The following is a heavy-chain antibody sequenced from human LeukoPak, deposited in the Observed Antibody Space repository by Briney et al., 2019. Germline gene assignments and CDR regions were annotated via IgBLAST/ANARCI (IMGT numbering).Heavy chain of an antibody. CDR3: ARGTYYYDSSGYYGGDY. CDR2: MNPNSGNT. V-gene: IGHV1-8*01. D-gene: IGHD3-22*01. Sequence: ASVKVSCKASGYTFTSYDINWVRQATGQGLEWMGWMNPNSGNTGYAQKFQGRVTMTRNTSISTAYMKLSSLRSEDTAVYYCARGTYYYDSSGYYGGDYWGQGTLVTVSS. CDR1: GYTFTSYD. J-gene: IGHJ4*02.